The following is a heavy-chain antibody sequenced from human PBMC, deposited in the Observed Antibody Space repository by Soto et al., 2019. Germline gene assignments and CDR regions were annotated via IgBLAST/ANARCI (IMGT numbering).Heavy chain of an antibody. CDR1: SGSISSTNW. D-gene: IGHD4-4*01. CDR2: IYHSGST. CDR3: ASYPASPTVSTDY. V-gene: IGHV4-4*02. J-gene: IGHJ4*02. Sequence: QVQLQESGPGLVKPSGTLSLTCAVSSGSISSTNWWSWVRQPPGKGLEWIGEIYHSGSTNYNPSLQSRVTISVDKPKNQFSLKLSSVTAADTAVYYCASYPASPTVSTDYWGQGTLVTVSS.